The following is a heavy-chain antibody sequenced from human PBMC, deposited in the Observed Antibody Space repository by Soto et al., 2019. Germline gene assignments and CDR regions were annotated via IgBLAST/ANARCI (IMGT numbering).Heavy chain of an antibody. CDR1: GGSIRAYY. J-gene: IGHJ6*03. CDR3: ARDRPLTARKYYMEV. Sequence: QVQLQESGPGLVKPSGNLSLTCAGSGGSIRAYYWTWIRQSPGKGLECIGYVSYTGNTNYNPSLKSRVTISVDTSKTQFSLNLTYVTAADTAVYYCARDRPLTARKYYMEVWGKGTKVTVSS. V-gene: IGHV4-59*01. CDR2: VSYTGNT.